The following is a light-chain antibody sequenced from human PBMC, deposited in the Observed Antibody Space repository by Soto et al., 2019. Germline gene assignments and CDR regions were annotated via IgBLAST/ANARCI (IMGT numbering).Light chain of an antibody. J-gene: IGKJ2*01. CDR2: HAY. V-gene: IGKV1-39*01. CDR1: QGISTY. CDR3: QQRYRAPYT. Sequence: DIQMTQSPSSLSASVGDRVTITCRASQGISTYLVWYQQRQGGAPKLLIYHAYSLLSGVPSRFSGSGSGTDFTLTISSLQPEDFGTYYCQQRYRAPYTFGQGTKLETK.